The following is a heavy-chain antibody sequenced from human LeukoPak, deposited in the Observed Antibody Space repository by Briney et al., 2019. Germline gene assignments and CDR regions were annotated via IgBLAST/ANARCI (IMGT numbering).Heavy chain of an antibody. J-gene: IGHJ4*02. Sequence: PSETLSLTCTVSGGSINSSSYYWGWIRQPPGKGLEWIGSIFYSGNTYDNPSLKSRVTISVDTSKNQFSLKLNSVTAADTAVYYCARHRSKWLQSSFDYWGQGTPVTVSS. CDR1: GGSINSSSYY. CDR3: ARHRSKWLQSSFDY. D-gene: IGHD5-24*01. CDR2: IFYSGNT. V-gene: IGHV4-39*01.